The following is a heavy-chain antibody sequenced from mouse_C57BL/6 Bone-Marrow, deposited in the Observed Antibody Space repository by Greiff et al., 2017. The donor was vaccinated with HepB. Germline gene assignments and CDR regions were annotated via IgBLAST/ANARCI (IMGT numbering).Heavy chain of an antibody. CDR1: GFSFNTYA. Sequence: EVQRVESGGGLVQPKGSLKLSCAASGFSFNTYAMNWVRQAPGKGLEWVARIRSKSNNYATYYADSVKDRFTISRDDSESMLYLQMNNLKTEDTAMYYCVRQGGNYSSFDYWGQGTTLAVSS. V-gene: IGHV10-1*01. CDR2: IRSKSNNYAT. J-gene: IGHJ2*01. D-gene: IGHD2-1*01. CDR3: VRQGGNYSSFDY.